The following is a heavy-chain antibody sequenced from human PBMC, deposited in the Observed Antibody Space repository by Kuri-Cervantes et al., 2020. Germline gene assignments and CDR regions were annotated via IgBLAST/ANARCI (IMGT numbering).Heavy chain of an antibody. Sequence: LSLTCAASGFTFSSYAMHWVRQAPGKGLEWDGRIKRKIDGGTTDYAAPVKGRFTISRDDSKKTLYLQMNSLKTEDTAVYYCTTDYEANGDDDLFDIWGQGTMVTVSS. CDR2: IKRKIDGGTT. V-gene: IGHV3-15*01. CDR1: GFTFSSYA. D-gene: IGHD4-17*01. CDR3: TTDYEANGDDDLFDI. J-gene: IGHJ3*02.